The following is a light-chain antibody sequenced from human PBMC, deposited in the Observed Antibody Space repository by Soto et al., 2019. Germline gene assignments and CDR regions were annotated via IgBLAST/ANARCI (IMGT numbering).Light chain of an antibody. V-gene: IGLV2-14*03. CDR1: RTDVDGYDY. CDR2: DVY. Sequence: QSVLTQPASVSGSPGQSRAIFCTGVRTDVDGYDYVSWYQPHPAQAPQLIIYDVYNRPSGVSHRFSGSKSGDTASLTISGLQAADEPDYYCTSSTSSTPFYVFGTGTKVTDL. CDR3: TSSTSSTPFYV. J-gene: IGLJ1*01.